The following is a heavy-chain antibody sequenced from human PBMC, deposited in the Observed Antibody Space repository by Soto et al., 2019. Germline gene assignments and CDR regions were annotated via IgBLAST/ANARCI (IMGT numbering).Heavy chain of an antibody. D-gene: IGHD3-3*01. J-gene: IGHJ4*02. Sequence: QLQLQESGPGLVKPSETLSLTCTVSGGSISSRSSYWGWIRQPPGKGLEWIGSINYSGRTYYNPSHRSRTTISVDTSKNQCSLKLSSVTAADTAVYFCAKTGFWSDYRVADYRGQGILVTVSS. CDR3: AKTGFWSDYRVADY. V-gene: IGHV4-39*01. CDR2: INYSGRT. CDR1: GGSISSRSSY.